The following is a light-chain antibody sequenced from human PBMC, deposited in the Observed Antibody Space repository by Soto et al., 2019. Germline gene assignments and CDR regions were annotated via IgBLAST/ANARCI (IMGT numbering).Light chain of an antibody. V-gene: IGKV3-20*01. CDR1: QTIRSNY. CDR2: GAS. CDR3: QQYGSSPWT. J-gene: IGKJ1*01. Sequence: ETVLTQSPGTLSLSPGERATLSCRASQTIRSNYLAWYRQTPGQAPRLLIYGASNRATGIADRFSGSGSGTYFTLIISRLEPEDFALDYCQQYGSSPWTFGQGTKVEIK.